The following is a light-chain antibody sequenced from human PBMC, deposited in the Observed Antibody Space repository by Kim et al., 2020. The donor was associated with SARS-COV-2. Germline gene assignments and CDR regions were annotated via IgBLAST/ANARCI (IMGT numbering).Light chain of an antibody. CDR3: SSRDTTGDHVV. Sequence: ALGQTVRLTCQGDSLRSYYATWYQQRPGQAPTLVLYGKYDRPSGIPDRFSGSASGKTASLTITGAQAEDEGDYYCSSRDTTGDHVVFGGGTQLTVL. CDR2: GKY. CDR1: SLRSYY. J-gene: IGLJ3*02. V-gene: IGLV3-19*01.